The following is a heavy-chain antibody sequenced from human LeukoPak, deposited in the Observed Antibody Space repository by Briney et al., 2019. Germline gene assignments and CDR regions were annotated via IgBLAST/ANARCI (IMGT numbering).Heavy chain of an antibody. CDR3: ARGVGRGTSFDA. CDR1: GYTFTGYY. D-gene: IGHD3-10*01. V-gene: IGHV1-2*04. CDR2: INPNSGGT. J-gene: IGHJ5*02. Sequence: ASVKVSCKASGYTFTGYYMHWVRQAPGQGLECMGWINPNSGGTNYTQKFQGWVTMTRDTSISTAYMELSRLRSDDRAAYYCARGVGRGTSFDAWGQGTLAPVSS.